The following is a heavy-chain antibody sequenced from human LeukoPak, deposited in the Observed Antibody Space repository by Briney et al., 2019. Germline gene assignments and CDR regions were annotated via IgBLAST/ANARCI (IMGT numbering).Heavy chain of an antibody. J-gene: IGHJ4*02. Sequence: GESLKISCKGSGYSFTSYWIGWVRQMPGKGLEWMGIIYPGDSDTRYSPSFQGQVTISADKSISTAYLQWSSLKASDTAMYYCARQAYYDFWSGYYTIYYFDYWGQGTLATVSS. V-gene: IGHV5-51*01. D-gene: IGHD3-3*01. CDR3: ARQAYYDFWSGYYTIYYFDY. CDR2: IYPGDSDT. CDR1: GYSFTSYW.